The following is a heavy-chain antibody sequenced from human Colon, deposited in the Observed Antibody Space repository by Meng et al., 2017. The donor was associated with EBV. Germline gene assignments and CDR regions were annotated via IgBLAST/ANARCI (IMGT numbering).Heavy chain of an antibody. D-gene: IGHD2-21*01. Sequence: ASAPGRLEPCQTLSLTCTVSGGSMSSGNYYWSWIRQPPGKGLEWIGYIHHSGSAYYNPSLKSRVSISVDTSKNQFSLNLNSMTAADTAVYYCASFDHIPRRNYFDYWGQGTLVTVSS. CDR1: GGSMSSGNYY. J-gene: IGHJ4*02. CDR2: IHHSGSA. CDR3: ASFDHIPRRNYFDY. V-gene: IGHV4-30-4*01.